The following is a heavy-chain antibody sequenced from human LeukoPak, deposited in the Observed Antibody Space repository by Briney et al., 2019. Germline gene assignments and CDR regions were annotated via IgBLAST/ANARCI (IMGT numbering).Heavy chain of an antibody. J-gene: IGHJ4*02. CDR1: GFTFDHYA. CDR3: AKDRIVATIRGHGGIDY. D-gene: IGHD5-12*01. Sequence: GGSLRLSCAASGFTFDHYAMHWVRQAPGKGLEWVSLISWDGGSTYYADSVKGRFTISRDNSKNSLYLQMNSLRAEDTALYYCAKDRIVATIRGHGGIDYWGQGTLVTVSS. CDR2: ISWDGGST. V-gene: IGHV3-43D*03.